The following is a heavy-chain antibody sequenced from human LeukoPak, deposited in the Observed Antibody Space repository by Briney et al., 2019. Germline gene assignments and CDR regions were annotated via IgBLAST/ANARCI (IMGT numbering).Heavy chain of an antibody. J-gene: IGHJ2*01. CDR1: GGSISSYY. D-gene: IGHD6-13*01. CDR3: ATRIAAAGSYWYFDL. V-gene: IGHV4-59*01. Sequence: TSETLSLTCTVSGGSISSYYWSWIRQPPGKGLEWIGYIYYSGSTNYNPSLKSRVTISMDTSKNQFSLKLSSVTAADTAVYYCATRIAAAGSYWYFDLWGRGTLVTVSS. CDR2: IYYSGST.